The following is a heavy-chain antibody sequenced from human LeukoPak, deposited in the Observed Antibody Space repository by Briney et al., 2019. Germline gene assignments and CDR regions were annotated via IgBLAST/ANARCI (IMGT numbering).Heavy chain of an antibody. CDR3: ARAGVRGYSYGSYNWFDP. CDR1: GGSISSYY. D-gene: IGHD5-18*01. Sequence: SETLSLTCTVSGGSISSYYWSWIRQPPGKGLEWIGYIYYSGSTNYNPSLKSRVTISVDTSKNQFSLKLSSVTAADPAVYYCARAGVRGYSYGSYNWFDPWGQGTLVTVSS. CDR2: IYYSGST. J-gene: IGHJ5*02. V-gene: IGHV4-59*01.